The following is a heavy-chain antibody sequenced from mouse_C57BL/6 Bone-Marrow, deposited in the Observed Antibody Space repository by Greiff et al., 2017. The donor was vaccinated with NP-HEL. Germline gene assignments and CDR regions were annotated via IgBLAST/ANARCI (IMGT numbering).Heavy chain of an antibody. CDR3: TRDPYGSSSHYYAMDY. V-gene: IGHV5-9-1*02. CDR2: ISSGGDYI. Sequence: EVQGVDSGEGLVKPGGSLKLSCAASGFTFSSYAMSWVRQTPEKRLEWVAYISSGGDYIYYADTVKGRFTISRDNARNTLYLQMSSLKSEDTAMYYCTRDPYGSSSHYYAMDYWGQGTSVTVSS. CDR1: GFTFSSYA. J-gene: IGHJ4*01. D-gene: IGHD1-1*01.